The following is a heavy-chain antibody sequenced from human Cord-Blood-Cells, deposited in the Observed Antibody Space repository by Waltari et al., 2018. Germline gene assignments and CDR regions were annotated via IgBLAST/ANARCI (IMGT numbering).Heavy chain of an antibody. Sequence: QVQLQPWGAGLLKPSGTLSLTCAVYGGSFRGYYWTRIRQPPGKGLGWIGEINHSGSTNYNPSLKSRVTISVDTSKNQFSLKLSSVTAADTAVYYCARGLLLRLPNSGSYFDYWGQGTLVTVSS. J-gene: IGHJ4*02. CDR1: GGSFRGYY. CDR2: INHSGST. V-gene: IGHV4-34*01. CDR3: ARGLLLRLPNSGSYFDY. D-gene: IGHD1-26*01.